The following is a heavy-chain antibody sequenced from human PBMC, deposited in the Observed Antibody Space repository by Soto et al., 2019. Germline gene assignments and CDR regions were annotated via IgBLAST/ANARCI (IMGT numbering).Heavy chain of an antibody. Sequence: EVQLVESGGDLVQPGGSLRLSCAASGFTFSSYEMIWVRQAPGKGLEGVSYISGRGSTIYYADSVKGRFTISRDNAKNSLYLEMNCLRAADTAVYYCARFPPNFYFYGMDVWGHGTTVTVSS. CDR1: GFTFSSYE. J-gene: IGHJ6*02. V-gene: IGHV3-48*03. CDR3: ARFPPNFYFYGMDV. CDR2: ISGRGSTI.